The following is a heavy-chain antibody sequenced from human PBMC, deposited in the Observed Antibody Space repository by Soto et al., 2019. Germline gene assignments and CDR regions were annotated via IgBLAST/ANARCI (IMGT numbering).Heavy chain of an antibody. Sequence: PGGSLRLSCAASGFTFSSYAMNWVRQAPGKGLEWVSVISGSDSSTYYADSAKGRFTISRDNSKNTLYVQMNSLRAEDTAVYYCAKAISGYNAPLDHWGQGTRVTVSS. D-gene: IGHD5-12*01. V-gene: IGHV3-23*01. CDR3: AKAISGYNAPLDH. CDR2: ISGSDSST. CDR1: GFTFSSYA. J-gene: IGHJ4*02.